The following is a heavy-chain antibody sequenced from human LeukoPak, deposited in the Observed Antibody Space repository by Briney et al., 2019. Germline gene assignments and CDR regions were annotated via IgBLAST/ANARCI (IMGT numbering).Heavy chain of an antibody. CDR3: AEGKRYCSITTCYEDAFHI. J-gene: IGHJ3*02. D-gene: IGHD2-2*01. CDR2: VGGSDYST. CDR1: AFTLSSYG. Sequence: GGSLRLSCAASAFTLSSYGMSWVRQAPGKGLEWVSAVGGSDYSTYYADSVKGRFTISRDHSKNTLYLQMNSLRAEDTAVYYCAEGKRYCSITTCYEDAFHIWGQGTMVTVSS. V-gene: IGHV3-23*01.